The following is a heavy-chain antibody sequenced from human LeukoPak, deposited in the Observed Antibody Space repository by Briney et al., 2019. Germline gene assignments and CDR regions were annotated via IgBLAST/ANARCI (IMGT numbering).Heavy chain of an antibody. CDR2: IYADGTT. J-gene: IGHJ5*02. V-gene: IGHV3-66*02. D-gene: IGHD3-10*01. Sequence: GGSLRLSCAASGFTVSQNYMSWVRQAPGRGLEWVSLIYADGTTHYADSVKGRFTNSRDNSKNTVYLQMNSVRPEDTAVYYCARDRAGTQAWVEFDPWGQGTLVTVSS. CDR3: ARDRAGTQAWVEFDP. CDR1: GFTVSQNY.